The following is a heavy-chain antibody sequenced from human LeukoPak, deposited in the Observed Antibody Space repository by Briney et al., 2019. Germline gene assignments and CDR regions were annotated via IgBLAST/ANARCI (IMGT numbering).Heavy chain of an antibody. Sequence: GASVKVSCKASGYTFISFGFSWVRQAPGQGPEWMGWISVYTGNTNYAQRFQGRVTMTTDTSTSTAYMELRTLRSDDTAVYYCVRDLNRAARSFFDYWGPGTLVTVAS. CDR1: GYTFISFG. V-gene: IGHV1-18*01. CDR2: ISVYTGNT. CDR3: VRDLNRAARSFFDY. D-gene: IGHD6-6*01. J-gene: IGHJ4*02.